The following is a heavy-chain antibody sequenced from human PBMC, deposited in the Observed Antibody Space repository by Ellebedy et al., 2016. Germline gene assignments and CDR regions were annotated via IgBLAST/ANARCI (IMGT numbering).Heavy chain of an antibody. CDR1: GFTFSSYW. Sequence: GESLKISXAASGFTFSSYWMHWVRQAPGKGLVWVSRINSDGSSTSYADSVKGRFTISRDNAKNTLYLQMNSLRAEDTAVYYCASGGYGTLYGMDVWGQGTTVTVSS. CDR2: INSDGSST. J-gene: IGHJ6*02. CDR3: ASGGYGTLYGMDV. V-gene: IGHV3-74*01. D-gene: IGHD1-26*01.